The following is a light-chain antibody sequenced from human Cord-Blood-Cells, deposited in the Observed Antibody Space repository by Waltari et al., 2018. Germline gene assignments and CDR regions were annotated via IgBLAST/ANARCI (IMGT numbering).Light chain of an antibody. J-gene: IGLJ1*01. CDR3: GTWDSSLSAYV. CDR1: SSHIGNNY. CDR2: ENN. V-gene: IGLV1-51*02. Sequence: QSVLTQPPSVSAAPGPKVTISCSGSSSHIGNNYVSWYQQLPGTAPKLLIYENNKRPSGIPDRFSGSKSGTSATLGITGLQTGDEADYYCGTWDSSLSAYVFGTGTKVTVL.